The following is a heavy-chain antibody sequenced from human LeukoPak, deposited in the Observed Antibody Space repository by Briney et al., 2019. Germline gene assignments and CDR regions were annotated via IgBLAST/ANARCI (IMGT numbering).Heavy chain of an antibody. V-gene: IGHV4-30-2*01. D-gene: IGHD2-2*01. CDR2: IYHSGST. CDR1: GGSISSGGYY. J-gene: IGHJ4*02. CDR3: ARGSIGSYDY. Sequence: PSETLSLTCTVSGGSISSGGYYWSWIRQPPGKGLEWIGYIYHSGSTYYNPSLKSRVTISVDRSKNQFSLKLSSVTAADTAVYYCARGSIGSYDYWGQGTLVTVSS.